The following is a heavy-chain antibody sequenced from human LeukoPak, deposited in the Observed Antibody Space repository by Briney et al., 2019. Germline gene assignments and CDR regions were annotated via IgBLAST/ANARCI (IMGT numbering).Heavy chain of an antibody. V-gene: IGHV1-46*01. Sequence: ASVKVSCKASGYTFTSYYMHWVRQAPGQGLEWMGIINPSGGSTSYAQKFQGRVTMTRDMSTSTVYMELSSLRSEDTAVYYCAVSLARELLRSGAFDIWGQGTMVTVSS. D-gene: IGHD1-26*01. CDR3: AVSLARELLRSGAFDI. CDR2: INPSGGST. CDR1: GYTFTSYY. J-gene: IGHJ3*02.